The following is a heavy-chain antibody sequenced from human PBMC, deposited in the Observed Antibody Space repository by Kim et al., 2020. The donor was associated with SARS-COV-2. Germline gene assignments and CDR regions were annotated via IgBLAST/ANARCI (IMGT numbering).Heavy chain of an antibody. V-gene: IGHV4-59*13. CDR3: ARLSPAAIRSYWYFDP. Sequence: SETLSLTCTVSGGSISSYYWSWIRQPPGKGLEWIGYIYYSGSTNYNPPFKSRVTISVDTSKNQFSLKLSSVTAADTAVYYCARLSPAAIRSYWYFDPWGRGTLVTVSS. D-gene: IGHD2-2*02. CDR1: GGSISSYY. J-gene: IGHJ2*01. CDR2: IYYSGST.